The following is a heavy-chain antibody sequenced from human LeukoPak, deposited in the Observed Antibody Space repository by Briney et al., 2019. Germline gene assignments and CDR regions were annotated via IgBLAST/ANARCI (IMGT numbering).Heavy chain of an antibody. CDR1: GGSISSYY. D-gene: IGHD3-22*01. V-gene: IGHV4-59*08. CDR2: IYYSGST. Sequence: SETLSLTCTVSGGSISSYYWSWIRQPPGKGLEWIGYIYYSGSTNYNPSLKSRVNLSVDTSKNQFSLKLSSVTAADTAVYYCASMKGYYYDSSGYYYGLPYYGMDVWGQGTTVTVSS. J-gene: IGHJ6*02. CDR3: ASMKGYYYDSSGYYYGLPYYGMDV.